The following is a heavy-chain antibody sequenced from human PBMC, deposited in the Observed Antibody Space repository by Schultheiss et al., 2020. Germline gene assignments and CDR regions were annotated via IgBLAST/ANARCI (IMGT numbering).Heavy chain of an antibody. Sequence: GGSLRLSCAASGFTFSSYAMSWVRQAPGKGLEWVSGISGSGGSTYYADSVKGRFTISRDNSKNTLYLQMNSLRAEDTAVYHCAKYSLSQHIAVTAHWGGWLDPWGHGTPVTVSS. J-gene: IGHJ5*02. CDR1: GFTFSSYA. D-gene: IGHD6-19*01. CDR3: AKYSLSQHIAVTAHWGGWLDP. V-gene: IGHV3-23*01. CDR2: ISGSGGST.